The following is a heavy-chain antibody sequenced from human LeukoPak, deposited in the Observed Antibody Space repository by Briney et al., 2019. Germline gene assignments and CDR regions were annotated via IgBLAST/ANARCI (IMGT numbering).Heavy chain of an antibody. CDR2: ISYDGSNK. Sequence: QPGGSLRLSCAASGFTFSSYGMHWVRQAPGKGLEWVAVISYDGSNKYYAESVKGRFIISRDNSKNMLYLQMNSLRAEDTAVYYCAKDVSPETGNAFEIWGQGTMVTVSS. J-gene: IGHJ3*02. CDR1: GFTFSSYG. CDR3: AKDVSPETGNAFEI. D-gene: IGHD1-14*01. V-gene: IGHV3-30*18.